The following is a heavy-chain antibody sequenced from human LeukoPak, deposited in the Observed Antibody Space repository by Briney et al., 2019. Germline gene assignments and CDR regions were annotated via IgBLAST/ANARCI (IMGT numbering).Heavy chain of an antibody. V-gene: IGHV1-3*01. CDR1: GYTFTSYA. J-gene: IGHJ4*02. Sequence: ASVKVSCKASGYTFTSYAMHWVRQAPGQRLEWMGWINAGNGNTKYSQKFQGRVIITRDTSASTAYMELSSLRSEDTAVYYCARVNYDILTGYSGAVYYFDYWGQGTLVTVSS. CDR2: INAGNGNT. D-gene: IGHD3-9*01. CDR3: ARVNYDILTGYSGAVYYFDY.